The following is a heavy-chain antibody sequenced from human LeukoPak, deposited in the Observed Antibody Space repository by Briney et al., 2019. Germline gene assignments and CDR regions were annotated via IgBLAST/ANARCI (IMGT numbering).Heavy chain of an antibody. D-gene: IGHD6-6*01. CDR1: GGSFSGYY. J-gene: IGHJ4*02. V-gene: IGHV4-34*01. CDR3: ARVDVEYSSSSNLDY. Sequence: PSETLSLTCAVYGGSFSGYYWSWIRQPPGKGLEWIGEINHSGSTNYNPSLKSRVTISVDTSKNQFSLKLSSVTAADTAVYYCARVDVEYSSSSNLDYWGQGTLVTVSS. CDR2: INHSGST.